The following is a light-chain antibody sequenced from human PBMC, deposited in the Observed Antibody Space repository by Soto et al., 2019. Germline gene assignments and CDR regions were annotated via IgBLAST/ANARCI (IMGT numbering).Light chain of an antibody. V-gene: IGKV1-5*03. Sequence: DIQMTQSPSTLSASVGDTVIITCRASQSVKSWLAWYQQKPGNAPKLLIYKASTLQSGVPSRFSGSGSGTEFTLNISSLQPDDFATYYCQQYNSYSLYTFGQGTKVDIK. CDR3: QQYNSYSLYT. CDR1: QSVKSW. CDR2: KAS. J-gene: IGKJ2*01.